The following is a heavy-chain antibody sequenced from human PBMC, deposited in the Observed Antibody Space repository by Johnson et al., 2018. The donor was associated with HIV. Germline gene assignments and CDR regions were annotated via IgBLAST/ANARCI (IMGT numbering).Heavy chain of an antibody. CDR3: ARVRSGRENAFDI. CDR2: ISYDGSNK. D-gene: IGHD1-26*01. V-gene: IGHV3-30*04. J-gene: IGHJ3*02. Sequence: QVQLVESGGGVVQPGGSLRLSCAASGFTFRSYAMHWVRQAPGKGLEWVGVISYDGSNKYYADSVKGRFTISRDNSKNTLYLQMNSPRVEDTAVYYCARVRSGRENAFDIWGQGTMVTVSS. CDR1: GFTFRSYA.